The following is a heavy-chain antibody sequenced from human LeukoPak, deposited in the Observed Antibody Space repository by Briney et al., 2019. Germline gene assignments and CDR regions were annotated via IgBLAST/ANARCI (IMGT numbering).Heavy chain of an antibody. Sequence: ASVKVSCKASGGTFSSYAISWVRQAPVQGLEWMGVIIPIFGTANYAQKFQGRVTITADESTSTAYMELSSLRSEDTAVYYCARRPAARPDRWFDPWGQGTLVTVSS. D-gene: IGHD6-6*01. CDR3: ARRPAARPDRWFDP. V-gene: IGHV1-69*13. CDR1: GGTFSSYA. CDR2: IIPIFGTA. J-gene: IGHJ5*02.